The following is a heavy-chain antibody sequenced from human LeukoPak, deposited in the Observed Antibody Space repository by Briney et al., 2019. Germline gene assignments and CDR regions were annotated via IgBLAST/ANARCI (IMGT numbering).Heavy chain of an antibody. CDR3: ARGPYSYDSSGAFDI. D-gene: IGHD3-22*01. V-gene: IGHV4-39*07. CDR1: GGSISTSNYY. Sequence: SETLSLTCTVSGGSISTSNYYWGWIRQPPGKGLEWIGNIFYSGSTYYSPSLKSRVTISLDTSRNQFSLKLTSVTAADTAVYFCARGPYSYDSSGAFDIWGQGTMVTVSS. J-gene: IGHJ3*02. CDR2: IFYSGST.